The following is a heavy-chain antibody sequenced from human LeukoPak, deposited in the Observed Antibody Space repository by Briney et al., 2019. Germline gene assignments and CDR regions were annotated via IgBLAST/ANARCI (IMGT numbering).Heavy chain of an antibody. CDR1: GYTLTELS. J-gene: IGHJ6*02. V-gene: IGHV1-24*01. Sequence: GASVKVSCKVSGYTLTELSMRWVRPAPGKGREWMGGFDPEDGETIYAQKFQGRVTMTEDTPPDTAYLELRSMRSEDTAVYYCPTGARYQLPSNYYYYYGMDVWGQGTTVTVSS. CDR3: PTGARYQLPSNYYYYYGMDV. CDR2: FDPEDGET. D-gene: IGHD2-2*01.